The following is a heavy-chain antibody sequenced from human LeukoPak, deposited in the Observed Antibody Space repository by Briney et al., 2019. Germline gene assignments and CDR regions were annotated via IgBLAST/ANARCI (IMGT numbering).Heavy chain of an antibody. CDR1: GFTFSSYS. J-gene: IGHJ5*02. D-gene: IGHD2-8*01. CDR2: ISSSSSYI. CDR3: ARVGGIMGNWFDP. Sequence: GGSLRLSCAASGFTFSSYSMNWVRQAPGKGLEWVSSISSSSSYIYHADSVKGRFTISRDNAKNSLYLQMNGLRAEDTAVYYCARVGGIMGNWFDPWGQGTLVTVSS. V-gene: IGHV3-21*01.